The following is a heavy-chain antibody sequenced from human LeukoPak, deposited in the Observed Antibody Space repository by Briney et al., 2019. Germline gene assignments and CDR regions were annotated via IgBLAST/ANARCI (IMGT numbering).Heavy chain of an antibody. D-gene: IGHD3-22*01. CDR1: GFTFSSYW. J-gene: IGHJ4*02. V-gene: IGHV3-7*01. CDR2: IKLDGSEK. Sequence: SGGSLRLSRAASGFTFSSYWMSWVRQAPGKGLEWVANIKLDGSEKYYVDSVKGRFTISRDNAKNSLYLQMNSLRAEDTAVYYCARVGAHYYDSSGYYYEDYWGQGTLVTVSS. CDR3: ARVGAHYYDSSGYYYEDY.